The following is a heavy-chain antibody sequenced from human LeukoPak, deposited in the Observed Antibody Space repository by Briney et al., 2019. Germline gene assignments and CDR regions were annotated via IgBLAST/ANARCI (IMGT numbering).Heavy chain of an antibody. D-gene: IGHD6-19*01. V-gene: IGHV3-64*01. CDR3: ARDQQAVDAGYGMDV. J-gene: IGHJ6*02. CDR1: GFTFSSYA. CDR2: ISSNGGST. Sequence: GGSLRRSGAASGFTFSSYAMHWVRHAPGLGLEYVSAISSNGGSTYYANSVRGRFTISRYNTKNPLYLQMGSLRAEDMAVYYCARDQQAVDAGYGMDVWGQGPTVTVSS.